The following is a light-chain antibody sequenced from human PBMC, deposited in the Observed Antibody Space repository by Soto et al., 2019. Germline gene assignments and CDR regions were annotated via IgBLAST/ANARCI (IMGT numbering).Light chain of an antibody. CDR3: TSYSSGSTHVI. J-gene: IGLJ2*01. Sequence: QSALTQPASVSGSPGQSITLSCTGTSSDIGDYDYVSWYQRHPGKAPKLIIYDVNNRPSGVSDRFSGSKSGNTASLTISGLQAEDEAAYYCTSYSSGSTHVIFGGGTKLTVL. CDR2: DVN. CDR1: SSDIGDYDY. V-gene: IGLV2-14*03.